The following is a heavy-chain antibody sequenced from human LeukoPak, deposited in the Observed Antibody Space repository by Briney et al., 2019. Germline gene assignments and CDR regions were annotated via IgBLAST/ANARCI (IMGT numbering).Heavy chain of an antibody. V-gene: IGHV5-51*01. CDR2: IYPGDSDT. Sequence: GESLKISCKGSGYSFTSYWIGWVRQMPGKGLEWMGIIYPGDSDTRYSPSFQGQVTISADKSISTAYLQWSSLRASDTAMYYCARVYCGGDCALDMNEKPLYYFDYWGQGTLVTVSS. D-gene: IGHD2-21*02. CDR3: ARVYCGGDCALDMNEKPLYYFDY. CDR1: GYSFTSYW. J-gene: IGHJ4*02.